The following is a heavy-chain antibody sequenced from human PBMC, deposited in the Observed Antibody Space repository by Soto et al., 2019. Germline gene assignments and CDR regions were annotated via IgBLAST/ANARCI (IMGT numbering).Heavy chain of an antibody. V-gene: IGHV3-30-3*01. CDR2: ISYDGSNK. CDR1: GFTFSSYA. J-gene: IGHJ6*02. Sequence: QVQLVESGGGVVQPGRSLRLSCAASGFTFSSYAMHWVRQAPGKGLEWVAVISYDGSNKYYADSVKGRFTIYRDKSKNTLYLAMNSLRGEDTAVYYCARARLRYFDWLLDRYYYYGMDVWGQGTTVTVSS. CDR3: ARARLRYFDWLLDRYYYYGMDV. D-gene: IGHD3-9*01.